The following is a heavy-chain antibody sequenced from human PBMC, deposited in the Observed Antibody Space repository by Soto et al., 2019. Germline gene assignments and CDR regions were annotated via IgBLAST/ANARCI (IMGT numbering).Heavy chain of an antibody. D-gene: IGHD6-13*01. Sequence: QVQLVQSGAEVKKPGASVKVSCKVSGYTLTELSMHWVRQAPGKGLEWMGGFDPEDGETIYAQKFQGRVTMTEDTSTDTAYMELSRLRSEDPAVYYCATGSIAAAGTLPFDYWGQGTLVTVSS. V-gene: IGHV1-24*01. CDR3: ATGSIAAAGTLPFDY. CDR1: GYTLTELS. CDR2: FDPEDGET. J-gene: IGHJ4*02.